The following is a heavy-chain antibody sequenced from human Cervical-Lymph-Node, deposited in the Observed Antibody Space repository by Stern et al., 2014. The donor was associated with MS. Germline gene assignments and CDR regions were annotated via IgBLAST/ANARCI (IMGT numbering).Heavy chain of an antibody. CDR2: MNPDSGDT. Sequence: QVQLVQSGAEVRKPWASVRVSCKTSGYNFISDDINWVRQATGQGLEWMGWMNPDSGDTGYAQKFQGRLTITGDTSINTAYMELTSLSSEDSAVYYCTKAWDSWGQGTLVTVSS. CDR3: TKAWDS. J-gene: IGHJ5*01. V-gene: IGHV1-8*01. CDR1: GYNFISDD.